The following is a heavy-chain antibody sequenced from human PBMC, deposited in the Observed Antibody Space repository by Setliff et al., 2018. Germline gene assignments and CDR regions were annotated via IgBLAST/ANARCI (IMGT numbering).Heavy chain of an antibody. J-gene: IGHJ6*03. D-gene: IGHD3-22*01. CDR2: IIPIFGTT. CDR1: RGTFSSYG. Sequence: SVKVSCKASRGTFSSYGITWVRQAPGQGLEWMGGIIPIFGTTDYAQKFQGRVTITTDESTSTAYMEVSSLRSEDTAVYYCVREGVDSRSSTDYRYYMDVGGKGTTVTVS. CDR3: VREGVDSRSSTDYRYYMDV. V-gene: IGHV1-69*05.